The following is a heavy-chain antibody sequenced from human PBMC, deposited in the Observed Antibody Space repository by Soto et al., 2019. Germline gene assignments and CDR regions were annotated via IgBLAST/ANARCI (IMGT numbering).Heavy chain of an antibody. Sequence: QVQLVESGGGVVQPGRSLRLSCAASGFTFSHYAMHWVRQAPGKGLEWVALMSYDGSNEYYADSVKGRFTISRDNSKNPLYLQMDSPRGEDTAVYYCAKDGNHNFEYWGQGTLVTVSS. J-gene: IGHJ4*02. CDR3: AKDGNHNFEY. D-gene: IGHD1-1*01. V-gene: IGHV3-30*18. CDR1: GFTFSHYA. CDR2: MSYDGSNE.